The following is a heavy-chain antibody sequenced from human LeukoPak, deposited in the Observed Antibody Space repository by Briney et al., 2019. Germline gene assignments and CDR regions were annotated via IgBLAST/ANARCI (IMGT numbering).Heavy chain of an antibody. J-gene: IGHJ4*02. D-gene: IGHD3-22*01. V-gene: IGHV3-23*01. CDR1: GFTFSSYA. CDR3: ARENGLGRYYYESSGPSGY. CDR2: ISGSGGST. Sequence: GGSLRLSCAASGFTFSSYAMSWVRQAPGKGLEWVLAISGSGGSTYYADSVKGRFIISRDNSKNTLNLQMNSLRAEDTAVYYCARENGLGRYYYESSGPSGYWGQGTLVTVSS.